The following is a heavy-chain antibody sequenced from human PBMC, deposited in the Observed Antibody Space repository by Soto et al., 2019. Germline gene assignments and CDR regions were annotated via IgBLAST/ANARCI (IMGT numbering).Heavy chain of an antibody. CDR3: ARQYCRSTSCYDY. J-gene: IGHJ4*02. Sequence: GGSLRLSCAASGFTVSSNYMSWVRQAPGKGLEWVSVIYSGGSTYYADSVKGRFTISRDNSKNTLYLQMNSLRAEDTAVYYCARQYCRSTSCYDYWGQGTLVTVSS. V-gene: IGHV3-66*02. CDR2: IYSGGST. D-gene: IGHD2-2*01. CDR1: GFTVSSNY.